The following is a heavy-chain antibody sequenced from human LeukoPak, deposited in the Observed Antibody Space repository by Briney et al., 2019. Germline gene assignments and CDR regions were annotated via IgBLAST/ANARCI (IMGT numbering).Heavy chain of an antibody. CDR1: GFTFSSYE. D-gene: IGHD7-27*01. CDR2: INRSGSTI. CDR3: APTNWGYSFDI. Sequence: AGSLRVSCAASGFTFSSYEMNWVRQAPGKGLEWVSCINRSGSTIYYADTVKGRFTITRDNAKNSPYLEMSSLRAEDTAVYYCAPTNWGYSFDIWGQGTMVTVSS. V-gene: IGHV3-48*03. J-gene: IGHJ3*02.